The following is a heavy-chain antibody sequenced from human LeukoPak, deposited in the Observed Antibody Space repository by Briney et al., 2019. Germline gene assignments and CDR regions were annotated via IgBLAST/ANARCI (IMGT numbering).Heavy chain of an antibody. D-gene: IGHD6-13*01. Sequence: PGRSLRLSCAASGFTFSSYAMHWVRQAPGKGLEWVAVISYDGSNKYYADSVKGRFTISRDNSKNTLYLQMNSLRAEDTAVYYCARDAPGYLDYWGQGTLVTVSS. CDR1: GFTFSSYA. J-gene: IGHJ4*02. CDR2: ISYDGSNK. V-gene: IGHV3-30*04. CDR3: ARDAPGYLDY.